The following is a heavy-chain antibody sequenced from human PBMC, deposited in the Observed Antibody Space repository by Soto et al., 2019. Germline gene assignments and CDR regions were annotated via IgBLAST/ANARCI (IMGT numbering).Heavy chain of an antibody. CDR2: ISWNSGSI. CDR3: AKDEGSGYDFVYYYMDV. CDR1: GFTFDDYA. Sequence: EVQLVESGGGLVQPGRSLRLSCAASGFTFDDYAMHWVRQAPGKGLEWVSGISWNSGSIGYADSVKGRFTISRDNAKNSLYLQMNSRRADDTALYYGAKDEGSGYDFVYYYMDVWGKGTTVTV. V-gene: IGHV3-9*01. D-gene: IGHD5-12*01. J-gene: IGHJ6*03.